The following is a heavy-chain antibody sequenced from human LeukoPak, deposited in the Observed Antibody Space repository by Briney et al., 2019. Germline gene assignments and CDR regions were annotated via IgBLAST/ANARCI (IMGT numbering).Heavy chain of an antibody. Sequence: ASVKVSCKTSGYTFTSYYMHWVRQAPGQGPEWMGIIYPSGGGTSYAQKFQGRVTMTRGTSTSTVYMELSSLRSEDTAVYYCAREKLGVYDSSGYTKDYWGQGTLVTVSS. V-gene: IGHV1-46*01. CDR3: AREKLGVYDSSGYTKDY. D-gene: IGHD3-22*01. CDR1: GYTFTSYY. CDR2: IYPSGGGT. J-gene: IGHJ4*02.